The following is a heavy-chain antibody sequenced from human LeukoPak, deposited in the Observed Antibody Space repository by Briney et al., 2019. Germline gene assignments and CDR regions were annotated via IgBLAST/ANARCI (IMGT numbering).Heavy chain of an antibody. CDR3: ATLPGSGYDDFDH. J-gene: IGHJ4*02. V-gene: IGHV3-7*01. D-gene: IGHD5-12*01. CDR2: IKQDGSEK. CDR1: GFTFSSYW. Sequence: TGGSLRLSCAASGFTFSSYWMSWVRQAPGKGLEWVANIKQDGSEKYYVDSVKGRFTISRDNAKNSLYLQMNSLRAEDTAVYYCATLPGSGYDDFDHWGQGTLVTVSS.